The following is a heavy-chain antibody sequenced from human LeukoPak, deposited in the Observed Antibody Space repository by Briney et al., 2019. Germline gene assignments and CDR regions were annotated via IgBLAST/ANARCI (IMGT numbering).Heavy chain of an antibody. CDR1: GGSISSYY. CDR3: AREVVVGATPWFDP. J-gene: IGHJ5*02. CDR2: IYTSGST. Sequence: SETLSLTCTVSGGSISSYYWSWIRQPAGKGLEWIGRIYTSGSTNYNPSLKSRATMSVDTSKNQFSLKLSSVTAADTAVYYCAREVVVGATPWFDPWGQGTLVTVSS. V-gene: IGHV4-4*07. D-gene: IGHD2-15*01.